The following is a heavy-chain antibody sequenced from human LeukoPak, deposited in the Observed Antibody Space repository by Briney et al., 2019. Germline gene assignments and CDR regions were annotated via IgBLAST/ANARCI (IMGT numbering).Heavy chain of an antibody. J-gene: IGHJ3*02. CDR3: ARDRVSYDSSGSDAFDI. Sequence: SETLSLTCTVSGGSISSYYWSWIRQPPGKGLEWIGYIYYSGSTNYNPSLKSRVTISVDTSKNQFSLKLSSVTAADTAVYYCARDRVSYDSSGSDAFDIWGQGTMVTVSS. CDR1: GGSISSYY. CDR2: IYYSGST. V-gene: IGHV4-59*01. D-gene: IGHD3-22*01.